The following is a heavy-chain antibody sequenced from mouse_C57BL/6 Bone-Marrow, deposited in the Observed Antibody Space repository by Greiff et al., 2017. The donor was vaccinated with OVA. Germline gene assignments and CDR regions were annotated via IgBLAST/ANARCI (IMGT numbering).Heavy chain of an antibody. J-gene: IGHJ4*01. V-gene: IGHV1-7*01. D-gene: IGHD6-1*01. Sequence: LVESGAELANPGASVKLSCKASGFTFTSYWMHWVKQRPGQGLEWIGFINPSSGYTKYNQKFKDKATLTADKSSRTAYMQLRSLTHEDSAVYYCARGLAYWGQGTSVTVSS. CDR2: INPSSGYT. CDR1: GFTFTSYW. CDR3: ARGLAY.